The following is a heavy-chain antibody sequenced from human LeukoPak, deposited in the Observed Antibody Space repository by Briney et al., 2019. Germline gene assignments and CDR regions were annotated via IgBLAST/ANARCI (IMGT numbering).Heavy chain of an antibody. CDR3: ARVPVGYYGSGPNYYYMDV. CDR2: INSDGSST. D-gene: IGHD3-10*01. J-gene: IGHJ6*03. V-gene: IGHV3-74*01. CDR1: GFTFSSYW. Sequence: GGSLRLSCAASGFTFSSYWMHWVRQAPGKGLVWVSRINSDGSSTSYADSVKGRFTISRDNAKNSLYLQMNSLRAEDTALYYCARVPVGYYGSGPNYYYMDVWGKGTTVTVSS.